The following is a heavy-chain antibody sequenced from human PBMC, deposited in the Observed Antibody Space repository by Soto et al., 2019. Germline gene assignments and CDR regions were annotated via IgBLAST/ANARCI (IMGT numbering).Heavy chain of an antibody. J-gene: IGHJ4*02. CDR1: GYTFTSYG. Sequence: QVQLVQSGAEVKKPGASVKVSCKASGYTFTSYGITWVRQAPGQGLEWMGWISAYNGDTNYAQKLQGRVTMTTDTSTNTAYMELRGLRFDDMAIYYCARDDYGDFGRSGYWGQGTLVTVSS. V-gene: IGHV1-18*03. CDR3: ARDDYGDFGRSGY. D-gene: IGHD4-17*01. CDR2: ISAYNGDT.